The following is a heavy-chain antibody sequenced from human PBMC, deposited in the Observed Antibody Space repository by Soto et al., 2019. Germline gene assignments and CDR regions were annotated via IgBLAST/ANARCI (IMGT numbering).Heavy chain of an antibody. CDR3: AVPYNWNDVGFDY. Sequence: GAAVKVSCKASGGTFSSYAISWVRQAPGQGLEWMGGIIPIFGTANYAQKFQGRVTITADESTSTAYMELSSLRSEDTAVYYCAVPYNWNDVGFDYWGQGTLVTVSS. V-gene: IGHV1-69*13. CDR1: GGTFSSYA. J-gene: IGHJ4*02. D-gene: IGHD1-20*01. CDR2: IIPIFGTA.